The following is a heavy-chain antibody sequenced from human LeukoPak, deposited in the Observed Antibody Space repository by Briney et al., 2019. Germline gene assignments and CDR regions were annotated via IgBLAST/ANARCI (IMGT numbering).Heavy chain of an antibody. D-gene: IGHD6-6*01. CDR1: GGTFSSYA. Sequence: GASVKVSCKASGGTFSSYAISWVRQAPGQGLEWMGRIIPILGIANYAQKFQGRVTITADKATSTAYMELSSLRSEDTAVYYCARGPGGIARPDYWGQGTLVTVSS. CDR2: IIPILGIA. CDR3: ARGPGGIARPDY. J-gene: IGHJ4*02. V-gene: IGHV1-69*04.